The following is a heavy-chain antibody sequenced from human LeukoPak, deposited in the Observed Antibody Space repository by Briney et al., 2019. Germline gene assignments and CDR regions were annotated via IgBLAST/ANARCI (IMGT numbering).Heavy chain of an antibody. CDR1: GGSLNYYY. D-gene: IGHD5-12*01. J-gene: IGHJ5*02. Sequence: SETLSLTCTVSGGSLNYYYWSWIRQPPGKGLEWIGGIYYSDSTNYNPSLQSRATISVDTSNNQLSLRMTSVTAADTAVYYCARKGQVAPGNWFDPWGQGTLVTVSS. CDR3: ARKGQVAPGNWFDP. CDR2: IYYSDST. V-gene: IGHV4-59*12.